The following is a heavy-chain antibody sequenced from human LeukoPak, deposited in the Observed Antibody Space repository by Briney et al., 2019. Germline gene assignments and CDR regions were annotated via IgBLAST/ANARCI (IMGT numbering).Heavy chain of an antibody. V-gene: IGHV1-69*02. D-gene: IGHD3-3*01. CDR2: IIPILGIA. CDR3: ARHRRFPYYDFWSGPANDAFDI. CDR1: GGTFSSYT. J-gene: IGHJ3*02. Sequence: SVKVSCKASGGTFSSYTISWVRQAPGQGLEWMGRIIPILGIANYAQKFQGRVTITADNSTSTAYMELSSLRSEDTAVYYCARHRRFPYYDFWSGPANDAFDIWGQGTMVTVSS.